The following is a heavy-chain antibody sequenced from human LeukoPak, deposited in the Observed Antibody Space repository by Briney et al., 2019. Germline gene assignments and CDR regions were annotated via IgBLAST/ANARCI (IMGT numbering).Heavy chain of an antibody. CDR2: TSHSGNT. CDR1: GGSISSSY. D-gene: IGHD2-2*01. J-gene: IGHJ4*02. CDR3: AEHGGQRSTYYY. V-gene: IGHV4-59*08. Sequence: SETLSLTCTVSGGSISSSYWSWIRQSPGKGLEWIGYTSHSGNTIYNPSLKSRVTMSVETSKNQFSLKLSSVTAADTAVYYCAEHGGQRSTYYYWGRGTLVTVSS.